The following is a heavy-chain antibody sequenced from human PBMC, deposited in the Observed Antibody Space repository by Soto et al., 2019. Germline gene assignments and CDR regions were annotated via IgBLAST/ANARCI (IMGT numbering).Heavy chain of an antibody. Sequence: QVQLVQSGAEVKKPGSSVKVSCKASGGTFSSYAISWVRQAPGQGLECMGGILPIFGTANYAQKFQGRVTITPDESTSTASMQRSSLRSEDTEVYYFASGDSYGNNYWGQGTLVTVSS. CDR1: GGTFSSYA. D-gene: IGHD5-18*01. J-gene: IGHJ4*02. V-gene: IGHV1-69*05. CDR2: ILPIFGTA. CDR3: ASGDSYGNNY.